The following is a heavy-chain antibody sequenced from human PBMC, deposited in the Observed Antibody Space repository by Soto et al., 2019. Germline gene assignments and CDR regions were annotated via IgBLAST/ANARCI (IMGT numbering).Heavy chain of an antibody. CDR2: IRSKAYGGTT. J-gene: IGHJ4*02. CDR3: ARDLEGPMPTRTLFDS. V-gene: IGHV3-49*03. D-gene: IGHD2-2*01. Sequence: GGPLRLSCTASVFTFGDYAMSGFRQSQGKGPEWVGFIRSKAYGGTTEYAASVKGRFTVSRDDSKNIAYLQMNSLKIEDTAVYYFARDLEGPMPTRTLFDSWGEGSLVTVSS. CDR1: VFTFGDYA.